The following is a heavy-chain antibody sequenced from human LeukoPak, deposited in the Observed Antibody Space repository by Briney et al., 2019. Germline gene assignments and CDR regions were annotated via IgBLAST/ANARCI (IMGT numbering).Heavy chain of an antibody. D-gene: IGHD1-26*01. CDR1: GYTFTSYG. V-gene: IGHV1-18*01. Sequence: ASVKVSCKASGYTFTSYGISWVRQAPGQGLEWMGWISAYNGNTNYAQKLQGRVTMTRDTSISTAYMELSRLRSDDTAVYYCARCPTGVGAFDYWGQGTLVTVSS. CDR2: ISAYNGNT. CDR3: ARCPTGVGAFDY. J-gene: IGHJ4*02.